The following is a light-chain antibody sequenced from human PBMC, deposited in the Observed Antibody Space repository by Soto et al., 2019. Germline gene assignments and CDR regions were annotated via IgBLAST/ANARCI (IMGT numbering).Light chain of an antibody. V-gene: IGKV1-33*01. CDR1: QDIKNY. CDR3: QHYDHLPPLS. Sequence: DLRMTQSPSSLSASVGDRVTITCQASQDIKNYLNWYQQKPGKAPNLLIYDASNLKTGVPSRFSGSGSGTHFTFTISSLQPEDIATYYCQHYDHLPPLSFGGGTKVEIK. CDR2: DAS. J-gene: IGKJ4*01.